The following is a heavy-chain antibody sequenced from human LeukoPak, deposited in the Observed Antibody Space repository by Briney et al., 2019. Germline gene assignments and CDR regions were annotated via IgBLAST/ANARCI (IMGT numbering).Heavy chain of an antibody. V-gene: IGHV1-69*13. CDR1: GGTFSSYA. J-gene: IGHJ3*02. CDR2: IIPIFGTA. Sequence: GASVKVSCKASGGTFSSYAISWVRQAPGQGLEWMGGIIPIFGTANYAQKLQGRVTITADESTSTAYMELSSLRSEDTAVYYCARGVPGDAFDIWGQGTMVTVSS. D-gene: IGHD3-10*01. CDR3: ARGVPGDAFDI.